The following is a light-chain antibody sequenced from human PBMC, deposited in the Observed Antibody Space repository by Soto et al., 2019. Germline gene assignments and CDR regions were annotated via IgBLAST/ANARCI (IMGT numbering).Light chain of an antibody. V-gene: IGKV1-5*01. CDR3: QQYKNYLT. J-gene: IGKJ3*01. CDR1: QSISTW. Sequence: DIQMTQSPSTLSASVGDRVTITCRASQSISTWLAWYQQKPGKAPKVLIYDASSLESGVPSRFSGRGSVTDFTLTISSLQPDDFATYYCQQYKNYLTFGPGTKVDIK. CDR2: DAS.